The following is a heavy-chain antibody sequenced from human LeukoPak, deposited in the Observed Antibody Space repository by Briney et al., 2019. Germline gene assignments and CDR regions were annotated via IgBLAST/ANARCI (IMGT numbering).Heavy chain of an antibody. D-gene: IGHD4/OR15-4a*01. CDR2: IYHSGNS. J-gene: IGHJ4*02. V-gene: IGHV4-59*08. CDR1: GGSISSYY. CDR3: ARALKGALTDFDY. Sequence: SETLSLTCTVSGGSISSYYWSWIRQPPGKGLEWIAIIYHSGNSYYNPSLKSRVTLSVDTSKNQFSLKMSSVTAADTAIYYCARALKGALTDFDYWGQGTLVTVSS.